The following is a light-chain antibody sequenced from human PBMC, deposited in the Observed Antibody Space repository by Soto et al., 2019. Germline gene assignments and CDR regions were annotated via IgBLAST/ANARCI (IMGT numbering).Light chain of an antibody. V-gene: IGKV4-1*01. CDR1: QSVLYSSNNKNY. J-gene: IGKJ2*02. Sequence: DIVMTQSPDSLAVSLGERATINCKSSQSVLYSSNNKNYLAWYQQKPGQPPKLLIYWSSTRESGLPDRFSGSGSGTDFTLTLSSRQAEDVAVYYCQQYYSTPRTFGQGTKLEI. CDR2: WSS. CDR3: QQYYSTPRT.